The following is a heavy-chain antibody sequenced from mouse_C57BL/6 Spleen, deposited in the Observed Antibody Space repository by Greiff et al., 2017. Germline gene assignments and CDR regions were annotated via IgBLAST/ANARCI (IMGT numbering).Heavy chain of an antibody. V-gene: IGHV1-64*01. CDR1: GYTFTSYW. J-gene: IGHJ1*03. D-gene: IGHD2-5*01. Sequence: QVQLQQPGAELVKPGASVKLSCKASGYTFTSYWMHWVKQRPGQGLEWIGMIHPNSGSTNYNEKFKSKATLTVDKSSSTAYMQLSSLTSEDSAVYYCARKDYSNFWYFDVWGTGTTVTGSS. CDR3: ARKDYSNFWYFDV. CDR2: IHPNSGST.